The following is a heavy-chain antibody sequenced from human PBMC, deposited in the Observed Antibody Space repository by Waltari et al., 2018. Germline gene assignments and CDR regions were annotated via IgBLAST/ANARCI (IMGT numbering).Heavy chain of an antibody. Sequence: EVQLVESGGDLVQPGGSLSLSCAASGFTVSNNYMSWVRQAPGKGLEWVSLFLGGVTTYDADCVKGRFTISRDKSNNPLYLQMNSLRAEDTSVYYCSTRHYWGQGTLVTVSS. J-gene: IGHJ4*02. V-gene: IGHV3-66*01. CDR3: STRHY. CDR2: FLGGVTT. CDR1: GFTVSNNY.